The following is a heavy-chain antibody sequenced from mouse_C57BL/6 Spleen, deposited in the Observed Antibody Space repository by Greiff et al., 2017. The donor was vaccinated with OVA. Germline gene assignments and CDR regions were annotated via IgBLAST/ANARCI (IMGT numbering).Heavy chain of an antibody. Sequence: QVQLQQPGAELVRPGTSVKLSCKASGYTFTSYWMHWVKQRPGQGLEWIGVIDPSDSYTNYNQKFKGKATLTVDTSSSTAYMQLSSLTSEDSAVYYCARRDYDEGYAMDYWGQGTSVTVSS. J-gene: IGHJ4*01. CDR1: GYTFTSYW. CDR3: ARRDYDEGYAMDY. CDR2: IDPSDSYT. V-gene: IGHV1-59*01. D-gene: IGHD2-4*01.